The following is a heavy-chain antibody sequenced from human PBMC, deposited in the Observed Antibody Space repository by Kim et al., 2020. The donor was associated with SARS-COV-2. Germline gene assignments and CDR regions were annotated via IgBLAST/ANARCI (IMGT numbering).Heavy chain of an antibody. Sequence: TNYADSGKGRFTISRDNSKNMLYLQMNSLRAEDTAVYYCARERSGYYFDYWGQGTLVTVPS. CDR2: T. D-gene: IGHD3-10*01. V-gene: IGHV3-66*01. J-gene: IGHJ4*02. CDR3: ARERSGYYFDY.